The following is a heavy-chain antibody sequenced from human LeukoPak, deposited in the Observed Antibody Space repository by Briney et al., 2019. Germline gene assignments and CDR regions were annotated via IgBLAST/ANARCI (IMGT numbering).Heavy chain of an antibody. CDR2: INPSGGST. J-gene: IGHJ6*03. CDR1: GYTFTSYY. V-gene: IGHV1-46*01. Sequence: GASMKVSCKASGYTFTSYYMHWVRQAPGQGLEWMGIINPSGGSTSYAQKFQGRVTMTRDMSTSTVYMELSSLRSEDTAVYYCARGGYSGSYYAYYYYYMDVWGKGTTVTVSS. CDR3: ARGGYSGSYYAYYYYYMDV. D-gene: IGHD1-26*01.